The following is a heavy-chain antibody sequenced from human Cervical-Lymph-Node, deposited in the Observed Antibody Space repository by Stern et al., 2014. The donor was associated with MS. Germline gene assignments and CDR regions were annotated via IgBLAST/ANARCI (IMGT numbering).Heavy chain of an antibody. CDR1: GYTLTELS. J-gene: IGHJ6*02. CDR2: FVPEDGET. V-gene: IGHV1-24*01. CDR3: ATDRDDFRSGYSAPTKGYGLDV. Sequence: VQLVESGAEVKKPGASVKVSCKVSGYTLTELSMHWVRQAPGKGLEWMGGFVPEDGETIYAQKLQGRVTMTEDTSTDTAYMELSSLRSEDTAVYCCATDRDDFRSGYSAPTKGYGLDVWGQGTTVTVTS. D-gene: IGHD3-3*01.